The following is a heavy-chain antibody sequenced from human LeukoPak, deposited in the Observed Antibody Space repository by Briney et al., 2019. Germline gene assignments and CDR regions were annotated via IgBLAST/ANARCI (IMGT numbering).Heavy chain of an antibody. V-gene: IGHV4-4*07. J-gene: IGHJ6*03. Sequence: SETLSLTCTVSRGFLTSYYWSWIRQPAGKGLEWIGRVYISGITNYNPSLKSRITMSVDTSKNQFSLKLTSVTAADTAVYYCARHNGFDRGYYYYMDVWGRGTTVTVSS. CDR2: VYISGIT. D-gene: IGHD3-9*01. CDR1: RGFLTSYY. CDR3: ARHNGFDRGYYYYMDV.